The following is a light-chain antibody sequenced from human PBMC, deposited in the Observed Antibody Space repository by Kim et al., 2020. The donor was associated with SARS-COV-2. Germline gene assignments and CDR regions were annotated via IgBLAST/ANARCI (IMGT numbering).Light chain of an antibody. V-gene: IGKV1-8*01. Sequence: AIRMTQSPSSFSASTGDRVTITCRASQGISSYLAWYQQKPGKAPKLLIYAASTLQSGVPSRFSGSGSGTDFTLTISCLQSEDFATYYCQQYYSNPPTFGQGTKVDIK. CDR2: AAS. CDR3: QQYYSNPPT. CDR1: QGISSY. J-gene: IGKJ1*01.